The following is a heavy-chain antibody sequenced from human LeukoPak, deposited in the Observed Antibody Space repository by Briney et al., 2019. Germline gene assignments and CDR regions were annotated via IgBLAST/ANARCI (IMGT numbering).Heavy chain of an antibody. CDR2: INAGNGNT. CDR3: AREWSTAMVTGSDAFDI. D-gene: IGHD5-18*01. Sequence: ASVKVSCKASGYTFTSYAMHWVRQAPGQRLEWMGWINAGNGNTKYSQKFQGRVTITRDTSASTAYMELSSLRSEDTAVYYCAREWSTAMVTGSDAFDIWGQGTMVTVSS. CDR1: GYTFTSYA. J-gene: IGHJ3*02. V-gene: IGHV1-3*01.